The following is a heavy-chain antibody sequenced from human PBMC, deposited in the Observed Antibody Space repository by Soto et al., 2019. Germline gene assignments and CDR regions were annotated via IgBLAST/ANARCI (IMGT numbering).Heavy chain of an antibody. V-gene: IGHV4-31*03. J-gene: IGHJ4*02. CDR1: GGSISSGGYY. CDR3: GGSGGGDIMYYFDY. D-gene: IGHD2-21*01. CDR2: IYYSGST. Sequence: QVQLQESGPGLVKPSQTLSLTCTVSGGSISSGGYYWSWIRQHPGKGLEWIGYIYYSGSTYYNPSLKSRVTISVDTSKSQFSLKLSSVTAADTAVYYCGGSGGGDIMYYFDYWGQGTLVTVSS.